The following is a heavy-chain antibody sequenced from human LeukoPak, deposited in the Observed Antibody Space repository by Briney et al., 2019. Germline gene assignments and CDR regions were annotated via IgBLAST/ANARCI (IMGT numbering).Heavy chain of an antibody. CDR2: TAYEGGEK. Sequence: QPGRSLRLSCAASGSTLSGHLLHWVRQAPRTGQERVAGTAYEGGEKYYADSVSGRFTISRDNSDNTVYLQMNGLRLEDTAVYFCAREGDRHLTFDYWGRGTLVTVSS. D-gene: IGHD3-16*01. V-gene: IGHV3-30*01. J-gene: IGHJ4*02. CDR1: GSTLSGHL. CDR3: AREGDRHLTFDY.